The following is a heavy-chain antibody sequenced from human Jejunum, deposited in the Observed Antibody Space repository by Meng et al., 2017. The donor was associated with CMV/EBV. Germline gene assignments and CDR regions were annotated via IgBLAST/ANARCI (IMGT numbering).Heavy chain of an antibody. CDR1: GGSVISSP. CDR2: FVNNVDT. CDR3: ARGTPGRSYSDY. D-gene: IGHD3-10*01. Sequence: QPGRSGAEVKKPGSSVKVSCKASGGSVISSPMSWVRQAPGQGLEWMGWFVNNVDTYSAQKFQGRVTMTTDTHTSTAFMELRSLRSDDTAVYYCARGTPGRSYSDYWGQGTLVTVSS. V-gene: IGHV1-18*01. J-gene: IGHJ4*02.